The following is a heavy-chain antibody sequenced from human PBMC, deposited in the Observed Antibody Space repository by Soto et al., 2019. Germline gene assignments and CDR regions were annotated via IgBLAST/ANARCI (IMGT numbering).Heavy chain of an antibody. Sequence: QVQLVESGGGVVQPGRSLRLSCAASGFTFSSYAMHWVRQAPGKGLEWVAVISYDGSNKYYADSVKGRFTISRDNSKNTLYLQMNSLRAEDTAVYYCAIYLNAVDTAMVLYYYYGMDVWGQGTTVTVSS. CDR1: GFTFSSYA. J-gene: IGHJ6*02. CDR2: ISYDGSNK. CDR3: AIYLNAVDTAMVLYYYYGMDV. V-gene: IGHV3-30-3*01. D-gene: IGHD5-18*01.